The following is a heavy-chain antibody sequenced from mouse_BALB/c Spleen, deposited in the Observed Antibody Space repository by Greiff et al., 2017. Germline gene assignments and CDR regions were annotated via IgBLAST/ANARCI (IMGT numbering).Heavy chain of an antibody. V-gene: IGHV14-3*02. D-gene: IGHD2-2*01. J-gene: IGHJ2*01. Sequence: EVQLQQSGAELVKPGASVKLSCTASGCTITGTYMHWVKQRPEQGLEWIGRIDPANGNTKYDPKFQGKATITADTSSNTAYLQLSSLTSEDTAVYYGARVKGYDPVYFDYWGQGTTLTVSS. CDR1: GCTITGTY. CDR3: ARVKGYDPVYFDY. CDR2: IDPANGNT.